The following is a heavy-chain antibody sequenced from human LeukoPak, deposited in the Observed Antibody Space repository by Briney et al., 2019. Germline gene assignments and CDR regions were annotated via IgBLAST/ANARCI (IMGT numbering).Heavy chain of an antibody. CDR1: GGSISSYY. Sequence: SETLSLTCTVSGGSISSYYWSWIRQPPGKGLEWIGYIYYSGSTNYNPSLKSRVTISVDTSKNQFSLKLSSVTAADTAVYYCASGYSYGFYYYYYMDVWGKGTTATVSS. D-gene: IGHD5-18*01. CDR3: ASGYSYGFYYYYYMDV. V-gene: IGHV4-59*01. J-gene: IGHJ6*03. CDR2: IYYSGST.